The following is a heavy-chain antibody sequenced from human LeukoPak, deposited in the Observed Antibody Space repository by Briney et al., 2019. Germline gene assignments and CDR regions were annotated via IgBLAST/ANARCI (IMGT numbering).Heavy chain of an antibody. CDR1: GFTFSSYG. CDR2: ISYDGSNK. D-gene: IGHD2-2*01. Sequence: GGSLRLSCAASGFTFSSYGMHWVRQAPGKGLEWVAVISYDGSNKYYADSVKGRFTISRDNSKNTLYLQMNSLRAEDTAVYYCAKGDCSSTSCPSDYWGQGTLVTVSS. J-gene: IGHJ4*02. CDR3: AKGDCSSTSCPSDY. V-gene: IGHV3-30*18.